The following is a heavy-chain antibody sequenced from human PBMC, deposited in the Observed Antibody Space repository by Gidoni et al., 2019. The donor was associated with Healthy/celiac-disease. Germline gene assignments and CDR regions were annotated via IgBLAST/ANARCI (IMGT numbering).Heavy chain of an antibody. V-gene: IGHV4-39*01. D-gene: IGHD3-22*01. CDR3: ARLRYYYDSSGYFRGGHYFDY. Sequence: QLQLQESGPGLVKPSETLSLTCTVSGGSISSSSYYWGWIRQPPGKGLEWIGGIYYSGSTYYNPSLKSRVTISVDTSKNQFSLKLSSVTAADTAVYYCARLRYYYDSSGYFRGGHYFDYWGQGTLVTVSS. CDR2: IYYSGST. CDR1: GGSISSSSYY. J-gene: IGHJ4*02.